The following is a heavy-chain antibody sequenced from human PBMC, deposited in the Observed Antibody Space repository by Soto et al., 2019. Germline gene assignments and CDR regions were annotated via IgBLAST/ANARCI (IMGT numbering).Heavy chain of an antibody. CDR3: ATSRSTGHLALFDY. Sequence: SETLSLNCAVSGGSISSGDYYWTWIRQHPGKGLEWIGYIYYSGSSRYNPFLKSRLTISVDTSKNQFSLKLTSVTAADTAVYYCATSRSTGHLALFDYWGQGTLVTVSS. J-gene: IGHJ4*02. CDR1: GGSISSGDYY. V-gene: IGHV4-31*11. CDR2: IYYSGSS. D-gene: IGHD1-26*01.